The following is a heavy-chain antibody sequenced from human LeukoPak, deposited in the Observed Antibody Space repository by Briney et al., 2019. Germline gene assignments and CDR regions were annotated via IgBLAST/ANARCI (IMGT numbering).Heavy chain of an antibody. CDR2: INSGGTII. CDR1: GFTFSSNE. J-gene: IGHJ4*02. Sequence: GGSLRLSCAASGFTFSSNEMNWVRQAPGKGLEWVSYINSGGTIIYYADSVRGRFTISGDIAKNSLYLQMNSLRAEDTAVYYCARDWFVDWGQGTLVIVSS. V-gene: IGHV3-48*03. CDR3: ARDWFVD.